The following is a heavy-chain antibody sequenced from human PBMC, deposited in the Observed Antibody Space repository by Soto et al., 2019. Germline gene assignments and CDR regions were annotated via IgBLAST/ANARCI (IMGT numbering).Heavy chain of an antibody. CDR3: ARMERYSSGWFRVDY. Sequence: GPTLVNPTQTLTLTCTFSGFSLSTSGMCVNWVRQPPGKALEWLARIDWDDDKYYSTSLKTRLTISKDTSKNQVVLTMTNMDPVDTATYYCARMERYSSGWFRVDYWGQGALVTAPQ. CDR2: IDWDDDK. CDR1: GFSLSTSGMC. D-gene: IGHD6-13*01. V-gene: IGHV2-70*11. J-gene: IGHJ4*02.